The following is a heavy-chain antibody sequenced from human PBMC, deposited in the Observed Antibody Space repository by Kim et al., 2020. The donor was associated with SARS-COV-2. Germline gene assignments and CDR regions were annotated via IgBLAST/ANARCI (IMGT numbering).Heavy chain of an antibody. CDR3: ARVYGSGSYDPYYFDY. V-gene: IGHV4-30-2*05. Sequence: SLKSRVTISVDTSKNQFSLKLSAVTAADTAVYYCARVYGSGSYDPYYFDYWGQGTLVTVSS. J-gene: IGHJ4*02. D-gene: IGHD3-10*01.